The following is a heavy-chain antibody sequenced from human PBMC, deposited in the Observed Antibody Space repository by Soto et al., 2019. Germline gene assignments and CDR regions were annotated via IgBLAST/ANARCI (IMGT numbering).Heavy chain of an antibody. V-gene: IGHV3-21*01. CDR3: ARGVSMTDYYYYGMDV. CDR1: GFTFSSYS. CDR2: ISSSSSYI. D-gene: IGHD2-8*01. Sequence: EVQLMESGGGLVKPGGSLRLSCAASGFTFSSYSMNWVRQAPGKGLEWVSSISSSSSYIYYADSVKGRFTISRDNAKNSLYLQMNSLRAEDTAVYYCARGVSMTDYYYYGMDVWGQWTTVTVSS. J-gene: IGHJ6*02.